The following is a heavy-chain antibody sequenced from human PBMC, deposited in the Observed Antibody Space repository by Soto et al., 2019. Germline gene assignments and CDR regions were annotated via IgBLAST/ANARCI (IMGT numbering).Heavy chain of an antibody. D-gene: IGHD3-16*01. J-gene: IGHJ6*02. Sequence: GASVKVSCKVSGYTPTALSMHWVRQAPGKGLEWMGGFNPENGETIYAQKFQGRVTMTEDTSTDTAYMDLSSLRSEDTAVYYCATGSGLTTFGGKLWGTYYYNYDLDVWGQGTTVTVSS. V-gene: IGHV1-24*01. CDR2: FNPENGET. CDR3: ATGSGLTTFGGKLWGTYYYNYDLDV. CDR1: GYTPTALS.